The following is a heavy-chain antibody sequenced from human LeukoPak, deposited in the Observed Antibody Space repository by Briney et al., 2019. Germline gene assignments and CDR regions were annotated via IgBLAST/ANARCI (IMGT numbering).Heavy chain of an antibody. CDR3: AGFFYDNSHDAFDV. D-gene: IGHD3-22*01. J-gene: IGHJ3*01. V-gene: IGHV1-69*13. CDR1: GSSFTFTSHA. CDR2: FIPIYGSA. Sequence: SVKVSCKASGSSFTFTSHAITWVRQAPGQGLEWVAGFIPIYGSASYAQKFQGRVTVTSDESTRTVYMELSSVRSEDTAVYYCAGFFYDNSHDAFDVWSQGTMVTVSS.